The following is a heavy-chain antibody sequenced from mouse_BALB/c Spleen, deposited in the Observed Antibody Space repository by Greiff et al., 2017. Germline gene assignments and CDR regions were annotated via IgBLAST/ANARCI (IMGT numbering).Heavy chain of an antibody. CDR1: GFTFSSYG. V-gene: IGHV5-6*01. Sequence: EVQLVESGGDLVKPGGSLKLSCAASGFTFSSYGMSWARQTPDKRLEWVATISSGGSYTYYPDSVKGRFTISRDNAKNTLYLQMSSLKSEDTAMYYCARRGGYDYDFAYWGQGTLVTVSA. J-gene: IGHJ3*01. CDR3: ARRGGYDYDFAY. D-gene: IGHD2-4*01. CDR2: ISSGGSYT.